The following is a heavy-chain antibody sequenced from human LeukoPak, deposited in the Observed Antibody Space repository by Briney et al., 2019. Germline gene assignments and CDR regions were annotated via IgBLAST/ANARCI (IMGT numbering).Heavy chain of an antibody. J-gene: IGHJ4*01. V-gene: IGHV3-53*01. Sequence: GGSLRLSCAASGFTVSTYYMTWVRQAPGKGLECVSVIYSGGSTYYADSVKGRFTVSRDNSKNTLYLQMNSLRAEDTAMYYCARGLGYCTSTTCLLPFDYGGQEPWSPSPQ. CDR1: GFTVSTYY. CDR3: ARGLGYCTSTTCLLPFDY. D-gene: IGHD2-2*01. CDR2: IYSGGST.